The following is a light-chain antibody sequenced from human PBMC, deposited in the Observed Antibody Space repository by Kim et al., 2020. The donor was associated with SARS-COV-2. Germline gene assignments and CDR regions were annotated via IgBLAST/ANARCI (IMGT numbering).Light chain of an antibody. CDR3: QQYGISPLT. CDR1: QSVSSSY. V-gene: IGKV3-20*01. J-gene: IGKJ4*01. Sequence: EIVLTQSPGTLSLSPGERATLSCRASQSVSSSYLAWYQQKPGQAPRLLIYGASSRATGIPDRFSGSGSGTDFTLTISRLEPEDFAVYYCQQYGISPLTFGEGTKVDIK. CDR2: GAS.